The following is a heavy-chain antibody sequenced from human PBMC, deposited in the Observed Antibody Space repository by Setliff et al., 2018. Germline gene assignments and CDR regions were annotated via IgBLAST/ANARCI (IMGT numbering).Heavy chain of an antibody. CDR1: GVTFSSLW. J-gene: IGHJ4*02. CDR2: ISSSGSTI. Sequence: PGGSLRLSCADSGVTFSSLWMHWIRQAPGKGLEWVSYISSSGSTIYYADSVKGRFTISRDNAKNSLYLQMNSLRAEDTAVYYCAREPSDILTHDYWGQGTLVTVSS. CDR3: AREPSDILTHDY. D-gene: IGHD3-9*01. V-gene: IGHV3-11*01.